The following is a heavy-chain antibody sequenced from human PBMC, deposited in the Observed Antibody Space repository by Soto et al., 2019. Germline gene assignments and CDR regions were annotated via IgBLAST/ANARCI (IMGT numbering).Heavy chain of an antibody. J-gene: IGHJ6*03. Sequence: PGGSLRLSCAASGFTFSNAWMSWVRQAPGKGLEWVGRIKSKTDGGTTDYAAPVKGRFTISRDDSKNTLYLQMNSLKTEDTAVYYCTTFLIPNTVTTPYYYYYMDVWGKGTTVTVSS. CDR3: TTFLIPNTVTTPYYYYYMDV. CDR2: IKSKTDGGTT. D-gene: IGHD4-4*01. CDR1: GFTFSNAW. V-gene: IGHV3-15*01.